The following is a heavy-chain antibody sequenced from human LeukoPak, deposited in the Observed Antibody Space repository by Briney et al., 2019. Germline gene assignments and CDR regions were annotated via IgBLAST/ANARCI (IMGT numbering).Heavy chain of an antibody. V-gene: IGHV3-30-3*01. CDR1: GFTFSSYA. CDR3: ARDSAYYGMDV. J-gene: IGHJ6*02. CDR2: ISYDGSNK. Sequence: GGSLRLSCAASGFTFSSYAMHWVRQAPGKGLEWVAVISYDGSNKYYADSVKGRFTISRDNSKNTLYLQMNSLRAEDTAVYYCARDSAYYGMDVWGQGTTVTVSS.